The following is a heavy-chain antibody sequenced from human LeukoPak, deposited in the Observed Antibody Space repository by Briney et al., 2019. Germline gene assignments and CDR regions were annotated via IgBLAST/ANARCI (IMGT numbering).Heavy chain of an antibody. D-gene: IGHD2-2*01. V-gene: IGHV2-5*01. J-gene: IGHJ6*02. CDR1: GFSLSTNGVG. CDR3: AHSEGSSTMDV. CDR2: IYWNDDK. Sequence: SGPTLVHPPPPPTLTCTFSGFSLSTNGVGEGWIRQPPVKALEWLALIYWNDDKRYSPSLKSRLTITKDTSKNQVVLTMANMDPVDTATYYCAHSEGSSTMDVWGQGTTVTVSS.